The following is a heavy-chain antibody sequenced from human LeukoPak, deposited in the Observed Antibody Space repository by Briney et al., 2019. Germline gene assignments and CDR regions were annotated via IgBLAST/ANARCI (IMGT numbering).Heavy chain of an antibody. J-gene: IGHJ6*03. D-gene: IGHD2-2*01. CDR1: GFLFSNYG. CDR2: IRYDGSNK. Sequence: PGGSLRLSCAASGFLFSNYGMHWVRQAPGKGLEWVAFIRYDGSNKYYADSVKGRFIISRDNSKNTLYLQMNSLRAEDTAVYYCEKGGSGQLPALYYYYMDVWGKGTTVTISS. V-gene: IGHV3-30*02. CDR3: EKGGSGQLPALYYYYMDV.